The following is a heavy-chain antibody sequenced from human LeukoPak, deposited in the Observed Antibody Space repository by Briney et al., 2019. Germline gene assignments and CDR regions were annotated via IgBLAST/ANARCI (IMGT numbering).Heavy chain of an antibody. V-gene: IGHV4-34*01. D-gene: IGHD5-12*01. CDR3: ARGRRGGYNYVLDY. CDR2: INHSGST. J-gene: IGHJ4*02. CDR1: GGSFSGYY. Sequence: SETLSLTCAVYGGSFSGYYWSWVRQPPGKGLEWIGEINHSGSTNYNPSLTSRVTTSVDTSKNQFSLKLRSVTAADTAVYYCARGRRGGYNYVLDYWGQGTLVTVSS.